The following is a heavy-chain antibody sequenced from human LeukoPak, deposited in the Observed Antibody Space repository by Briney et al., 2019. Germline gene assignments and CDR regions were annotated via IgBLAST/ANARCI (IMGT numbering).Heavy chain of an antibody. CDR1: GFTFSSYE. V-gene: IGHV3-48*03. J-gene: IGHJ4*02. CDR2: ISSSGSTI. Sequence: GGSLRLSCAASGFTFSSYEMNWVRQAPGKGLEWVSYISSSGSTIYYADSVKGRFTISRDNAKNSLYLQMNSLRAEDTAVYYCARFLGRVVPTAMGYWGQGTLVTVSS. CDR3: ARFLGRVVPTAMGY. D-gene: IGHD2-2*01.